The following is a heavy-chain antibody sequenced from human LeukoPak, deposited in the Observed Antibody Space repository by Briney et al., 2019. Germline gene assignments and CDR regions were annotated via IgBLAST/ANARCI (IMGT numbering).Heavy chain of an antibody. D-gene: IGHD3-16*01. CDR2: IRHDGSIK. CDR3: AKDSLADIDY. J-gene: IGHJ4*02. Sequence: GGSLRLSCAASGFIFSTYGMYWVRQAPGKGLEWVAFIRHDGSIKNYADSVKGRSTISRDNSENTLYLQMNSLRAEDTAVYYCAKDSLADIDYWGQGTLVTVSS. V-gene: IGHV3-30*02. CDR1: GFIFSTYG.